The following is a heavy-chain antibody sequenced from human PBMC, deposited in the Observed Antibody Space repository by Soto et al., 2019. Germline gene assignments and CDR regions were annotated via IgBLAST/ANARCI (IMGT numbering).Heavy chain of an antibody. CDR1: GYTFTSYG. D-gene: IGHD3-10*02. CDR2: LNAYNGNT. CDR3: ASVLPPFDP. V-gene: IGHV1-18*01. Sequence: QVQLVQSGAEVKKPGASVKVSCKASGYTFTSYGISWVRQAPGQGLEWMGWLNAYNGNTNYAQKLQGRVTMTTDTATSTGYMELRSLRSDDTAVYYCASVLPPFDPWGQGTLVTVSS. J-gene: IGHJ5*02.